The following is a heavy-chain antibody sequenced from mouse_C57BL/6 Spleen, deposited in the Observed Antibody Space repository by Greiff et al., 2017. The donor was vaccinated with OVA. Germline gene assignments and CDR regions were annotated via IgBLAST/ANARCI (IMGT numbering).Heavy chain of an antibody. V-gene: IGHV14-2*01. CDR3: ANYGSSYGDD. CDR1: GFNIKDYY. J-gene: IGHJ2*01. D-gene: IGHD1-1*01. Sequence: EVKLQESGAELVKPGASVKLSCTASGFNIKDYYMHWVKQRTEQGLEWIGRIDPEDGDTKYDPKFQGKATITADTSSNTAYLQLSSLTSEDTAVYYYANYGSSYGDDWGQGTTLTVSS. CDR2: IDPEDGDT.